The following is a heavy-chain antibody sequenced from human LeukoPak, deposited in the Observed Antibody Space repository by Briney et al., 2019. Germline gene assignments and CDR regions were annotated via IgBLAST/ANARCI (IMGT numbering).Heavy chain of an antibody. CDR2: ISSSSSYI. D-gene: IGHD2-15*01. CDR3: ARVRLRGPDY. V-gene: IGHV3-21*01. Sequence: GGSLRLSCAASGFTFGSYSMNWVRQAPGKGLEWVSSISSSSSYIYYADSVKGRFTISRDNAKNSLYLQMNSLRAEDTAVYYCARVRLRGPDYWGQGTLVTVSS. J-gene: IGHJ4*02. CDR1: GFTFGSYS.